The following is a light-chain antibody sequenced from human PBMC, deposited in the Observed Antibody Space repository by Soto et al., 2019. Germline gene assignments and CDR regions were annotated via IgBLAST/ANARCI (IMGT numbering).Light chain of an antibody. CDR1: QSVSSNY. V-gene: IGKV3-20*01. CDR2: GAS. J-gene: IGKJ2*01. CDR3: QQYGSSPYT. Sequence: EIVLTQSPGTLSLSPGERATLSCRASQSVSSNYLAWYQQKGGQAPRLLISGASSRATGIPDRLSGSGSGTDFTLTINRLEPEDLAVYYCQQYGSSPYTFGQGTQLELK.